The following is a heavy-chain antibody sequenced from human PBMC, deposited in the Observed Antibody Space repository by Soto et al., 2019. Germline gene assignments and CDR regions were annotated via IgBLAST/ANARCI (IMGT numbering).Heavy chain of an antibody. Sequence: GGSLRLSCAVSGFICSSYDMSWVRQAPGKGLEWVSTILVGGSTHYEDSVKGRFTISRDTSKTTVYLQMYSLTAGDTAFYYCAKATATGGGAFEIYGQGTMVTVSS. J-gene: IGHJ3*02. CDR1: GFICSSYD. CDR3: AKATATGGGAFEI. D-gene: IGHD2-8*02. V-gene: IGHV3-23*01. CDR2: ILVGGST.